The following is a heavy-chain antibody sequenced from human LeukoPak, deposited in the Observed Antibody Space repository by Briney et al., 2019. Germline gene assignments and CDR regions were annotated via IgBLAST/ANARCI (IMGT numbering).Heavy chain of an antibody. CDR2: INPNSGGT. J-gene: IGHJ4*02. CDR1: GYTFTGYY. CDR3: ARDPGYYDSSGYFGY. V-gene: IGHV1-2*02. D-gene: IGHD3-22*01. Sequence: ASVKVSCKASGYTFTGYYMHWVRQAPGQGLEWMGWINPNSGGTNYAQKFQGRDTMTRDTSISTAYMELSRLRSDDTAVYYCARDPGYYDSSGYFGYWGQGTLVTVSS.